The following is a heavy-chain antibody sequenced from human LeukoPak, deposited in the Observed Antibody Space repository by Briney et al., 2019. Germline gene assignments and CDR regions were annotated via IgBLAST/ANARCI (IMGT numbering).Heavy chain of an antibody. Sequence: GRSLRLSCAASGFTFDDYAMHWVRHAPGKGLEWVSGISWNSGSIGYADSVKGRFTISRDNAKNSLYLQMNSLRAEDTALYYCAKGGYSSGYYQLHHLFDYWGQGTLVTVSS. CDR2: ISWNSGSI. D-gene: IGHD3-22*01. J-gene: IGHJ4*02. CDR3: AKGGYSSGYYQLHHLFDY. V-gene: IGHV3-9*01. CDR1: GFTFDDYA.